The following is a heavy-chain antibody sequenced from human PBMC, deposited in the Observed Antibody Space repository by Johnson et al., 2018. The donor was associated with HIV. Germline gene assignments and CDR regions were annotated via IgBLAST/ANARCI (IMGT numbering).Heavy chain of an antibody. Sequence: QMQLVESGGGVVQPGRSLRFSCAASGFTFSSYAMHWVRQAPGKGLEWVAVISYDGSNKYYADSVKGRFSISRDNAKSSVYLQMNSLRAEDTAVYYCARRGLANAFDIWGQGTMVTVSS. CDR1: GFTFSSYA. V-gene: IGHV3-30*04. D-gene: IGHD3-10*01. CDR3: ARRGLANAFDI. CDR2: ISYDGSNK. J-gene: IGHJ3*02.